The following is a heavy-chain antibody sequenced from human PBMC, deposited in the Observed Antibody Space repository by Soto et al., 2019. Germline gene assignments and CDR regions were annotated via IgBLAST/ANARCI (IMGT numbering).Heavy chain of an antibody. CDR2: IKQDGSEK. J-gene: IGHJ4*02. D-gene: IGHD3-16*02. CDR3: ARAAYDYIWGSYRYIDY. Sequence: PGGSMRVSCAAAGFTFSSYWMSWVRQAPGKGLEWVANIKQDGSEKYYVDSVKGRFTISRDNAKNSLYLQMNSLRAEDTAVYYCARAAYDYIWGSYRYIDYWGQGTLVTVSS. V-gene: IGHV3-7*01. CDR1: GFTFSSYW.